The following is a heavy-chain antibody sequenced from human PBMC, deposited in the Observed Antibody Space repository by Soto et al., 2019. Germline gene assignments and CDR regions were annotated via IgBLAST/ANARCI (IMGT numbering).Heavy chain of an antibody. CDR2: IIPIFGTA. D-gene: IGHD1-1*01. CDR1: GGTFSSYA. J-gene: IGHJ6*02. Sequence: GASVKVSCKASGGTFSSYAISWVRQAPGQGLEWMGGIIPIFGTANYAQKFQGRVTITADKSPSTAYMELSSLRPEDTAVYYRARPPGTTGFDYYYGLTVWG. V-gene: IGHV1-69*06. CDR3: ARPPGTTGFDYYYGLTV.